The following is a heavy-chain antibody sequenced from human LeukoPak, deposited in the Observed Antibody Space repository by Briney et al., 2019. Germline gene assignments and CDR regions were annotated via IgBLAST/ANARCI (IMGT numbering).Heavy chain of an antibody. D-gene: IGHD3-3*01. J-gene: IGHJ4*02. CDR3: ATTYYDFWSGYYSYYFDY. Sequence: SETLSLTCAAYGGSFSGYYWSWIRQPPGKGLEWIGEINHSGSTNYNPSLKSRVTISVDTSKNQFSLKLSSVTAADTAVYYCATTYYDFWSGYYSYYFDYWGQGTLVTVSS. CDR1: GGSFSGYY. V-gene: IGHV4-34*01. CDR2: INHSGST.